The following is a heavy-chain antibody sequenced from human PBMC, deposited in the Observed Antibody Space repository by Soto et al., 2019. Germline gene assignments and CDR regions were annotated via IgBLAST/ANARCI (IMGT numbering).Heavy chain of an antibody. D-gene: IGHD3-10*01. Sequence: QVQLVQSGAEVKKPGSSVKVSCKASGGTFSSYAISWVRQAPGQGLEWMGGISPIFGTANYAQKFQGRVTITADKATSTAYMELSSLRSEVRAVYYCARDAPLYGSGSGGMDVWCQGTTVTVSS. V-gene: IGHV1-69*06. J-gene: IGHJ6*02. CDR2: ISPIFGTA. CDR1: GGTFSSYA. CDR3: ARDAPLYGSGSGGMDV.